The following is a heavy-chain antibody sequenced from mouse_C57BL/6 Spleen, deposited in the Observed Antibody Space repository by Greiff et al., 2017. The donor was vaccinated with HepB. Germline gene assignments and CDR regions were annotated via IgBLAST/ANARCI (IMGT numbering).Heavy chain of an antibody. CDR2: IDPETGGT. J-gene: IGHJ2*01. D-gene: IGHD3-2*02. CDR3: TRGAAQATSFDY. V-gene: IGHV1-15*01. Sequence: QVQLQQSGAELVRPGASVTPSCKASGYTFTDYEMHWVKQTPVHGLEWIGAIDPETGGTAYNQKFKGKAILTADKSSSTAYMELRSLTSEDSAVYYCTRGAAQATSFDYWGQGTTLTVSS. CDR1: GYTFTDYE.